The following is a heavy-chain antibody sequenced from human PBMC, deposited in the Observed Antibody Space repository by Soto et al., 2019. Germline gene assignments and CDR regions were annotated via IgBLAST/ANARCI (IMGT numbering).Heavy chain of an antibody. Sequence: ASVKVSCKASGYTFTGYYMHWVRQAPGQGLEWMGWINPNSGGTNYAQKFQGWVTMTRDTSISTAYMELSRLRSDDTAVYYCASRIVGATTGLDAFDIWGQGTMVTVSS. CDR3: ASRIVGATTGLDAFDI. V-gene: IGHV1-2*04. CDR2: INPNSGGT. J-gene: IGHJ3*02. CDR1: GYTFTGYY. D-gene: IGHD1-26*01.